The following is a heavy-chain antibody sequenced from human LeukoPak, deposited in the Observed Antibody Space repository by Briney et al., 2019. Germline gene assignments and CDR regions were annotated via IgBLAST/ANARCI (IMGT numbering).Heavy chain of an antibody. Sequence: SETLSLTCAVYDGSFSGYYWSCLRQPPGKGLEWIGEINHSGSTNYNPSLKSRVTISIDTSKNQFSLKLSSVTAADTAVYYCGRGIGYASTWYTAFDVWGQGTMVTVSS. CDR1: DGSFSGYY. J-gene: IGHJ3*01. CDR2: INHSGST. D-gene: IGHD6-13*01. CDR3: GRGIGYASTWYTAFDV. V-gene: IGHV4-34*01.